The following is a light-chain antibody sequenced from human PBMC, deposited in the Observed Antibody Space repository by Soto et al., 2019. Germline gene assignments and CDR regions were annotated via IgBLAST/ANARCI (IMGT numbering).Light chain of an antibody. V-gene: IGKV3-20*01. CDR3: QQDGSSPPT. Sequence: EIVLTQSPGTLSLSPGERATLSCRASQSVYKNFLAWYQQKPGQAPRLLINGASNRATGIPDRFSGSGSGTGFSLTIDRLEPEDFSVYFCQQDGSSPPTFGGGTKVAIK. CDR1: QSVYKNF. J-gene: IGKJ4*01. CDR2: GAS.